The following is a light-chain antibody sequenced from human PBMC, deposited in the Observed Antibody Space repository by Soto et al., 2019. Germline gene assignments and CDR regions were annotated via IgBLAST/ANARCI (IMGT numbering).Light chain of an antibody. Sequence: DIQMTQSPASLSASVGDRVTITCRSSQSISTYLNWYQQKPGKAPKLLLYAASGLPGGVPSRFSGRGSGTDFTLTIGNLKPEDFATYCCQVTYSPPWTFGQGNKVEIK. CDR3: QVTYSPPWT. V-gene: IGKV1-39*01. CDR2: AAS. CDR1: QSISTY. J-gene: IGKJ1*01.